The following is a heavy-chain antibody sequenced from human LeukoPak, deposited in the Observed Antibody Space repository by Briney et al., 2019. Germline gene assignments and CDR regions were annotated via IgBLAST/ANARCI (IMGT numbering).Heavy chain of an antibody. J-gene: IGHJ5*02. D-gene: IGHD3-10*01. CDR3: ARDSYFYYGSEYNWFDP. Sequence: SETLSLTCTVSGGSISSGSYYWSWIRQPAGKGLEWIGRIYTSGSTNYNPSLKSRVTMSVDTSKNQFSLKLSSVTAADTAVYYCARDSYFYYGSEYNWFDPWGQGTLVTVSS. CDR2: IYTSGST. CDR1: GGSISSGSYY. V-gene: IGHV4-61*02.